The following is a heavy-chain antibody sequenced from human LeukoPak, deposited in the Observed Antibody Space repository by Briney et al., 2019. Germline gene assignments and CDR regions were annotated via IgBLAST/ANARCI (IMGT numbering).Heavy chain of an antibody. J-gene: IGHJ5*02. CDR2: ISAYNGNT. D-gene: IGHD3-10*01. Sequence: GASVKVSCKASGYTFTSYGISWVRQAPGQGLEWMGWISAYNGNTNYAQKLQGRVTMTTDTSTSTAYMELRSLRSDDTAVYYCARDRRHYYGSGSYGFGEFDPWGQGTLVTVSS. CDR3: ARDRRHYYGSGSYGFGEFDP. V-gene: IGHV1-18*01. CDR1: GYTFTSYG.